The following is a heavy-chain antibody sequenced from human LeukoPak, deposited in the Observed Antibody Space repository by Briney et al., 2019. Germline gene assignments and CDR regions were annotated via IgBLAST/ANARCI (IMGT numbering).Heavy chain of an antibody. CDR2: IYTRGST. CDR1: GGSISNYY. D-gene: IGHD3-22*01. J-gene: IGHJ5*02. Sequence: PSETLSLTCTVSGGSISNYYWSWIRQPAGKGLEWIGRIYTRGSTNYNPSLKSRVTISVDKSKNQFSLKLTSVTAADTAVYYCARDHPPDYYDSSGLKTWGQGTLVTVSP. CDR3: ARDHPPDYYDSSGLKT. V-gene: IGHV4-4*07.